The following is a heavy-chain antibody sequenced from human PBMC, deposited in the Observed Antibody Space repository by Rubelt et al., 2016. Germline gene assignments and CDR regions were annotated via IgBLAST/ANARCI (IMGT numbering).Heavy chain of an antibody. CDR1: GGSISSSSYY. CDR3: ASGYCSSTSCYTSMGY. D-gene: IGHD2-2*02. Sequence: QLQLQESGPGLVKPSETLSLTCTVSGGSISSSSYYWGWIRQPPGKGLEWIGSIYYSGSTYYNPSLKSGVTISVDTSKNQFSLKLSSVTAADTAVYYCASGYCSSTSCYTSMGYWGQGTLVTVSS. CDR2: IYYSGST. J-gene: IGHJ4*02. V-gene: IGHV4-39*01.